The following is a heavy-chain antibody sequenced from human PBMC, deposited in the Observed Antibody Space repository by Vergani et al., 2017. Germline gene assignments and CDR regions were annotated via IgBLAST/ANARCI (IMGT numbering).Heavy chain of an antibody. CDR2: ISSNGGST. D-gene: IGHD5-12*01. J-gene: IGHJ4*02. CDR3: VKGGYSGYDWGDY. Sequence: EVQLVESGGGLVQPGGSLRLSCSASGFTFSSYAMHWVRQAPGKGLEYVSAISSNGGSTYYADSVKGRFTISRDNSKNTLYLQMSSLRAEDTAVYYCVKGGYSGYDWGDYWGQGTLVTVSS. V-gene: IGHV3-64D*06. CDR1: GFTFSSYA.